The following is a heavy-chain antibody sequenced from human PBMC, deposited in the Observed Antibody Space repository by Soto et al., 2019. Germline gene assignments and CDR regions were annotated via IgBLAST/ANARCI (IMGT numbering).Heavy chain of an antibody. V-gene: IGHV3-30*18. J-gene: IGHJ5*02. CDR1: GFTFSSYG. D-gene: IGHD6-19*01. Sequence: QVQLVESGGGVVQPGRSLRLSCAASGFTFSSYGMHWVRQAPGKGLEWVAVISYDGSNKYYADSVKGRFTISRDNSKNTLYLQMNSLRAEDTAVYYCAKSVAGKAPWFDPWGQGTLVTVSS. CDR3: AKSVAGKAPWFDP. CDR2: ISYDGSNK.